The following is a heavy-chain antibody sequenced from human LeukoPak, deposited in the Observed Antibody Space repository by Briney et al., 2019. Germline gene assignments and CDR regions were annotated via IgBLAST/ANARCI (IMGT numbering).Heavy chain of an antibody. CDR3: AKANWVSNSDAVW. V-gene: IGHV3-23*01. J-gene: IGHJ4*02. CDR2: IRGGGDT. D-gene: IGHD4-23*01. CDR1: GFTFSTYA. Sequence: PGGSLRLSCAASGFTFSTYAMSWVRQAPARGLEWVSSIRGGGDTFYADSVKGRFTLSRDDSRNTVYLQLNNLRVEDTAIYYCAKANWVSNSDAVWWGQGTLVTVSS.